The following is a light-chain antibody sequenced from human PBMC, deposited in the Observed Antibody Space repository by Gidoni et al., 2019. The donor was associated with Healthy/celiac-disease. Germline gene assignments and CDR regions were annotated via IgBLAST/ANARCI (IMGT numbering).Light chain of an antibody. CDR1: QSISSY. Sequence: IQMTQSPSSLSASVGDRVTSTCRASQSISSYLNWYQQKPGKAPKLLIYAASSLQSGVPSRFSGSGSGTDFTLTIISLQPEDSATYYCQQSYSTPPITFGQGTRLEIK. CDR2: AAS. V-gene: IGKV1-39*01. J-gene: IGKJ5*01. CDR3: QQSYSTPPIT.